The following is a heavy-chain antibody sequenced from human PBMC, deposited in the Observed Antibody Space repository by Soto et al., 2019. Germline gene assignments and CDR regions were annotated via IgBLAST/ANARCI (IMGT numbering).Heavy chain of an antibody. D-gene: IGHD6-13*01. CDR2: ITATGT. CDR3: AKGMVPDQ. CDR1: GFSFRQYA. J-gene: IGHJ5*02. Sequence: HLLESGGGFVQPGGSLRLSCAASGFSFRQYAMIWVRQAPGKGLEWVSAITATGTHYADSVKGRFTISRDSSKSTLYLDINNLRVEDTAVYYCAKGMVPDQWGQGTLITVSS. V-gene: IGHV3-23*01.